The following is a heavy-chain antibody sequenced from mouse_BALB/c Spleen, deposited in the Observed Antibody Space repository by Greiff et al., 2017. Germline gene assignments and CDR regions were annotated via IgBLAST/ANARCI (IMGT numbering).Heavy chain of an antibody. Sequence: EVQLVESGGGLVKPGGSLKLSCAASGFTFSSYAMSWVRQTPEKRLEWVATISSGGSYTYYPDSVKGRFTISRDNAKNTLYLQMSSLRSEDTAMYNCARHEVLLDGNYQYLDVWGEGTTVTVSS. D-gene: IGHD2-1*01. CDR2: ISSGGSYT. V-gene: IGHV5-9-3*01. CDR1: GFTFSSYA. J-gene: IGHJ1*01. CDR3: ARHEVLLDGNYQYLDV.